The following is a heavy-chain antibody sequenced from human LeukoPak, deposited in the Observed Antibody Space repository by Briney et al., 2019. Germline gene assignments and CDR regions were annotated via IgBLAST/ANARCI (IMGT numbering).Heavy chain of an antibody. CDR3: ARGSPELDYYDSSGYYRYFDY. CDR1: GGSFSGYY. J-gene: IGHJ4*02. V-gene: IGHV4-34*01. CDR2: INHSGST. D-gene: IGHD3-22*01. Sequence: SETLSLTCAVYGGSFSGYYWSWIRQPPGKGLEWIGEINHSGSTNYNPSLKGRVTISVDTSKNQFSLKLSSVTAADTAVYYCARGSPELDYYDSSGYYRYFDYWGQGTLVTVSS.